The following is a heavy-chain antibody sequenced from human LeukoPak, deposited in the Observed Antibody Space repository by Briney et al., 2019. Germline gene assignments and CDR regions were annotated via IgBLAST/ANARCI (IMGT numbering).Heavy chain of an antibody. Sequence: GASVKVSCKASGYTSSDYYIHWVRQAPGQGLEWVGWINPNSGGTDSAQRLQGRVTMTRDTSISATYMELRTLTSDDTAVYYCARGTRGSYSSIHDWGQGTLVTVSS. J-gene: IGHJ4*02. CDR3: ARGTRGSYSSIHD. D-gene: IGHD1-26*01. CDR1: GYTSSDYY. V-gene: IGHV1-2*02. CDR2: INPNSGGT.